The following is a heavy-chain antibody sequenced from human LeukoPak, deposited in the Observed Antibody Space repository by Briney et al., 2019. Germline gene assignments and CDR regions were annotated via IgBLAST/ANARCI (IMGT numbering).Heavy chain of an antibody. CDR1: GFTFSTYG. Sequence: GGSLRLSCAASGFTFSTYGMHWVRQAPGKGLEWVAFIRYDGSNKYYADSVKGRFTISRDNSKNTLYLQMNSLRAEDTAVYYCAKVSSGYSYGYDAFDIWGQGTMVTVFS. CDR3: AKVSSGYSYGYDAFDI. CDR2: IRYDGSNK. J-gene: IGHJ3*02. V-gene: IGHV3-30*02. D-gene: IGHD5-18*01.